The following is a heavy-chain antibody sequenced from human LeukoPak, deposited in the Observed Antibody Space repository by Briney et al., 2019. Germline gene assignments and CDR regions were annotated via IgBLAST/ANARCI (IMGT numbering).Heavy chain of an antibody. J-gene: IGHJ4*02. CDR3: AREDYDNSGYYRN. CDR1: GFTFSSNY. Sequence: PGGSLRLSCATSGFTFSSNYMCWVRQAPGKGLEWVSVIYSGGSTYYADSVKGRFTISRDNSKNTLYLQMNSLRAEDTAVYYCAREDYDNSGYYRNWGQGTLVTVSS. V-gene: IGHV3-53*01. D-gene: IGHD3-22*01. CDR2: IYSGGST.